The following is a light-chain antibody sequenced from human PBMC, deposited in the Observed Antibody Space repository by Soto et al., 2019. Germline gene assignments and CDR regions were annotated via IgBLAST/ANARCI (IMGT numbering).Light chain of an antibody. CDR2: KVS. CDR3: VQGTHWPRT. CDR1: QSLVYSDGNTY. Sequence: DVVMTQSPLSLPVTLGQPASISCRSSQSLVYSDGNTYLNWFQQRPGQSPRRLIYKVSNRDSGGPETFSACGSGTDFTLKISRVEAEDVGVYYCVQGTHWPRTFGQGTKLEIK. J-gene: IGKJ2*01. V-gene: IGKV2-30*01.